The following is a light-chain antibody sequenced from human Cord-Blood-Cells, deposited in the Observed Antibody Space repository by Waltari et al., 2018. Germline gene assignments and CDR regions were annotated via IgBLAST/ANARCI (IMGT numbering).Light chain of an antibody. CDR1: QSVSSY. V-gene: IGKV3-11*01. CDR3: QQRSNWPPGYS. J-gene: IGKJ2*03. CDR2: DAS. Sequence: EIVLTPSPATLSLSPGARDTLSCRASQSVSSYLAWYQQQPVQAPRLLIYDASNRATGIPARFSGSGSGTDFTLTISSLEPEDFAVYYCQQRSNWPPGYSFGQGTKLEIK.